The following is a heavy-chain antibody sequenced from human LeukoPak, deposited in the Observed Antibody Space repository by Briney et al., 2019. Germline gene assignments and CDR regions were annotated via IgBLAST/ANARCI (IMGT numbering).Heavy chain of an antibody. CDR2: IIPIFGTA. V-gene: IGHV1-69*05. J-gene: IGHJ4*02. D-gene: IGHD3-22*01. CDR1: GGTFSSYA. CDR3: ARAYYESSAYRHAIYFDY. Sequence: SVKVSCKASGGTFSSYAISWVRQAPGQGLEWMGGIIPIFGTANYAQKFQGRVTMTKDTSTNTVYMHLSSLSSDDTAVYHCARAYYESSAYRHAIYFDYWGQGTLVTVSS.